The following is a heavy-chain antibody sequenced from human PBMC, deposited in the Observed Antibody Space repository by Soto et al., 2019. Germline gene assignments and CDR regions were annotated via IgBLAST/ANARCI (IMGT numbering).Heavy chain of an antibody. CDR3: VKDTLGGMTPVFMPGPD. J-gene: IGHJ4*02. CDR1: GLTFSTYG. CDR2: ISNDVRNI. Sequence: VQLVESGGGVVQPGRSLRLSCAASGLTFSTYGFHWVRQAPGKGLEWVAVISNDVRNIHYAESVAGRFTISRDNSKNTLYLQMNRLRPNDTAVYYCVKDTLGGMTPVFMPGPDWGQGTLVTVSS. D-gene: IGHD2-2*01. V-gene: IGHV3-30*18.